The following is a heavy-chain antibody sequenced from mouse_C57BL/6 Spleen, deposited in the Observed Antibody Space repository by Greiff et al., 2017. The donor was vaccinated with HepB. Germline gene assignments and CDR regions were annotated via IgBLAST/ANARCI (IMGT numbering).Heavy chain of an antibody. CDR1: GYTFTDYN. Sequence: VQLKQSGPELVKPGASVKIPCKASGYTFTDYNMDWVKQSHGKSLEWIGDINPNNGGTIYNQKFKGKATLTVDKSSSTAYMELRSLTSEDTAVYYCARRNYGYDRGLAYWGQGTLVTVSA. CDR3: ARRNYGYDRGLAY. V-gene: IGHV1-18*01. CDR2: INPNNGGT. J-gene: IGHJ3*01. D-gene: IGHD2-2*01.